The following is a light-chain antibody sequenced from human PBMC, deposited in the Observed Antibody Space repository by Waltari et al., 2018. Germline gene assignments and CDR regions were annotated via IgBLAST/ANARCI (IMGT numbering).Light chain of an antibody. CDR1: QGISSF. CDR3: QQLNSYPLT. V-gene: IGKV1-9*01. Sequence: DIQLTQSPSFLSASVGDRVTNTCRASQGISSFLAWYQQKPGKAPKFLIYAASTLQSGVPSRFSGSGYGTEFTLTINSLQPEDFATYYCQQLNSYPLTFGGGTKVEIK. CDR2: AAS. J-gene: IGKJ4*01.